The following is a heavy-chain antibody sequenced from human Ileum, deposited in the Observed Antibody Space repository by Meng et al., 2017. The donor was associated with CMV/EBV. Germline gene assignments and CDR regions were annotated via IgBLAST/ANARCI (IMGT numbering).Heavy chain of an antibody. Sequence: GESLKISCVASGFTFNTYTMHWVRQAPGKGLEWVAVISYDGTNKYYADSVKGRFTISRDNSRNTLYLQMNSLGGEDTAVYYCVREDLVVFDYWGQGTLVTVSS. D-gene: IGHD2-15*01. CDR3: VREDLVVFDY. CDR2: ISYDGTNK. V-gene: IGHV3-30*04. CDR1: GFTFNTYT. J-gene: IGHJ4*02.